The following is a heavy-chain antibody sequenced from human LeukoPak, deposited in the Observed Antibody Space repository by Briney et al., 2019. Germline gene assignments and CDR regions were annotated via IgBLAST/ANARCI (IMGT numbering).Heavy chain of an antibody. D-gene: IGHD3-22*01. Sequence: GASVKVSCKASGYTFTSYYTHSVGQAPGQGLEWMGIINPNHGTTTYAQKFQGRVTMTRDTSTSTVYMELSSLRSEDTALYYCARCVVLDRSVYNWFVPWGQGTLVIVSS. CDR3: ARCVVLDRSVYNWFVP. V-gene: IGHV1-46*01. CDR1: GYTFTSYY. J-gene: IGHJ5*02. CDR2: INPNHGTT.